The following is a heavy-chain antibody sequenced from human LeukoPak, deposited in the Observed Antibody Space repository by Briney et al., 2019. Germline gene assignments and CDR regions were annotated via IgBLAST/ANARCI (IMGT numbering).Heavy chain of an antibody. CDR1: GGSFSNYA. D-gene: IGHD3-22*01. V-gene: IGHV1-69*13. CDR2: IIPIFGTA. Sequence: GAAVKVSCKASGGSFSNYAINWVRQAPGQGLEWMGGIIPIFGTANYAQKFQGKVTITADESTSTAYMELSSLRSEDTAIYYCARGWDYDSGGRPTAYVYWGQGTLVSVFS. J-gene: IGHJ4*02. CDR3: ARGWDYDSGGRPTAYVY.